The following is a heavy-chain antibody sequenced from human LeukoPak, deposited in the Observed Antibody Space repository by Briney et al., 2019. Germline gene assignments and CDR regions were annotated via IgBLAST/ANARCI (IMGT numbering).Heavy chain of an antibody. CDR2: IYYSGST. V-gene: IGHV4-39*07. Sequence: SETLSLTCAVSGGSISSSSYYWGWIRQPPGKGLEWIGSIYYSGSTYYNPSLKSRVTISVDTSKNQFSLKLGSVTAADTAVYYCARGGMYSSGWYFHFDYWGQGTLVTVSS. J-gene: IGHJ4*02. CDR1: GGSISSSSYY. D-gene: IGHD6-19*01. CDR3: ARGGMYSSGWYFHFDY.